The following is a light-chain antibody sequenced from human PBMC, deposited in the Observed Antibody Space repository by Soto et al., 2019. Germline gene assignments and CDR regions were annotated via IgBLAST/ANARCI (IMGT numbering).Light chain of an antibody. Sequence: EVVLRQSPATLSVSPGERATLSCRASQSVSSNLAWYQQKPGQAPRLLIYSASTRATGIPARFSGSGSGTEFTLTINSLQSEDFAVYYCQQYNIWPLTFGGGTKVDIK. J-gene: IGKJ4*01. CDR3: QQYNIWPLT. CDR1: QSVSSN. CDR2: SAS. V-gene: IGKV3-15*01.